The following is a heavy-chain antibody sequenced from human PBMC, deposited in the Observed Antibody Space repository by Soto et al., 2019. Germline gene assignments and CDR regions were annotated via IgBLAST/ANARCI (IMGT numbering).Heavy chain of an antibody. Sequence: SETLSLTCTVSGGSISSGGYYWSWIRQHPGKGLEWIGYIYYSGSTYYNQSLKSRVTISVDTSKNQFSLKLSSVTAADTAVYYCARGHDSSGIYVGYWGQGTLVTVSS. J-gene: IGHJ4*02. V-gene: IGHV4-31*03. D-gene: IGHD3-22*01. CDR1: GGSISSGGYY. CDR2: IYYSGST. CDR3: ARGHDSSGIYVGY.